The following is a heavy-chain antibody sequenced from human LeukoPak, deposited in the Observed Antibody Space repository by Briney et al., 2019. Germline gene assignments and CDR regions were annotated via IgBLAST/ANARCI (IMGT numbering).Heavy chain of an antibody. CDR1: GGTFSSYA. J-gene: IGHJ4*02. D-gene: IGHD2/OR15-2a*01. CDR2: IIPIFGTA. CDR3: ARDNPRISPRYFDY. V-gene: IGHV1-69*13. Sequence: SVKVSCKASGGTFSSYAISWVRQAPGQGLEWMGGIIPIFGTANYAQKFQGRVTITADESTSTAYMELSSLRPEDTAVYYCARDNPRISPRYFDYWGQGTLVNVSS.